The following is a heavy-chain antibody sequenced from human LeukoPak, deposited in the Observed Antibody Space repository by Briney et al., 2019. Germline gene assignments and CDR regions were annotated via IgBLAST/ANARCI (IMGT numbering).Heavy chain of an antibody. CDR2: IRSKPNSYAT. D-gene: IGHD6-19*01. CDR3: ARASLYSSGWYDFDY. J-gene: IGHJ4*02. Sequence: PGGSLRLSCAASGFTFSGSGIHWVRQASGKGLEWVGRIRSKPNSYATAYAASVKGRFTISRDDSKNTAYLQMNSLKTEDTAVYYCARASLYSSGWYDFDYWGQGTQVTVSS. CDR1: GFTFSGSG. V-gene: IGHV3-73*01.